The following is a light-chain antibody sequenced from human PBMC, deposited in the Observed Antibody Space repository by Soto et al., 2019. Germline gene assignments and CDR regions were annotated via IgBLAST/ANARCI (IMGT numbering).Light chain of an antibody. CDR2: DAS. CDR1: QSISDF. V-gene: IGKV3-11*01. CDR3: QQSYSTPYT. J-gene: IGKJ2*01. Sequence: EIVLTQSPATLSLSPGERATLSCRASQSISDFLAWYQQKPGQAPRLLIYDASKRATDIPDRFIGSGSGTDFTLTISSLQPEDFATYYCQQSYSTPYTFGQGTKLEIK.